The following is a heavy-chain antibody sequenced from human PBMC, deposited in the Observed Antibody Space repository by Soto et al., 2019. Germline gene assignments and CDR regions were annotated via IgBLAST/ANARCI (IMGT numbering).Heavy chain of an antibody. D-gene: IGHD3-10*01. Sequence: QLQLQESGSGLVKPSQTLSLTCAVSGGSISSGGYSWSWIRQPPGKGLEWIGYIYHSGSTYYNPSPKGRVTLSVDRVQNPFSLKLSSVTAAGTAVYYCARVPGPWGQGTLVTVSS. V-gene: IGHV4-30-2*01. J-gene: IGHJ5*02. CDR1: GGSISSGGYS. CDR2: IYHSGST. CDR3: ARVPGP.